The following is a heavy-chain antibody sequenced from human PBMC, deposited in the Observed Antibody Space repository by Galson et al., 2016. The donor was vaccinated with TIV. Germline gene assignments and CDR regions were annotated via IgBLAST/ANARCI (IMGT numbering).Heavy chain of an antibody. CDR1: GFVFSPYA. CDR2: ISVDGTKK. D-gene: IGHD3-16*01. V-gene: IGHV3-30*04. CDR3: ASETTIYDGGASGTVGF. Sequence: SLGLSCAASGFVFSPYALHWVRQAPGKGLEWVALISVDGTKKYYADSVTGRFTVSRDNSRNALYLQMSSLRPDDTAVYYCASETTIYDGGASGTVGFWGQGTLVTVSS. J-gene: IGHJ4*02.